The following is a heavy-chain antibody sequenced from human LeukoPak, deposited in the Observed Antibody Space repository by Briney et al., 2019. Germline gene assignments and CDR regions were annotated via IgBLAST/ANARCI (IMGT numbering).Heavy chain of an antibody. CDR3: ARSGIAAADKVNAFDI. V-gene: IGHV1-69*05. CDR2: IIPIFGTA. J-gene: IGHJ3*02. Sequence: SVKVSCKASGGTFSSYAISWVRQAPGQGLEWMGGIIPIFGTANYAQKFQGRVTITTDESTSTAYMELSSLRSEDTAVYYCARSGIAAADKVNAFDIWGQGTMVTVSS. D-gene: IGHD6-13*01. CDR1: GGTFSSYA.